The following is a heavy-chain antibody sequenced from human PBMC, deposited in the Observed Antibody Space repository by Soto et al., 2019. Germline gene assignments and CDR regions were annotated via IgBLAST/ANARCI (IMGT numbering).Heavy chain of an antibody. CDR2: INPNSGGT. D-gene: IGHD3-10*01. Sequence: QVQLVQSGAEGKKPGASVKVSCKASGYTFTGYYMHWVRQAPGQGLEWMGWINPNSGGTNYAQKFQGRVTMTRDTSISTAYMELSRLRSDDTAVYYCERERMVRGVHAFDIWGQGTMVTVSS. CDR3: ERERMVRGVHAFDI. CDR1: GYTFTGYY. J-gene: IGHJ3*02. V-gene: IGHV1-2*02.